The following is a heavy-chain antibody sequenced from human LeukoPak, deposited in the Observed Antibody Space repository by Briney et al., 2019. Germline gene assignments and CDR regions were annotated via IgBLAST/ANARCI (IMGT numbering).Heavy chain of an antibody. CDR2: IISDGTSA. D-gene: IGHD3-9*01. CDR1: GFTFSDYW. CDR3: ARDARYNIDV. Sequence: GGSLRLSCAASGFTFSDYWMHWVRQAPGKGLVWVSRIISDGTSATYADFVKGRFTMSRDNAKNTLYLEMNSLRADDTAVYFCARDARYNIDVRGQGTTVTVSS. J-gene: IGHJ6*02. V-gene: IGHV3-74*01.